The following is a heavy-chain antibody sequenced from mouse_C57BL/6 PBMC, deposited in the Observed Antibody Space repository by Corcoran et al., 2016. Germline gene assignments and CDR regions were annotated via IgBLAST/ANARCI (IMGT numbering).Heavy chain of an antibody. D-gene: IGHD1-1*01. CDR3: ARRGITTVPYAMDC. CDR1: GYTFTDYY. Sequence: EVQLQQSGPELVKPGASVKISCKASGYTFTDYYMNWVKQSHGKSLEWIGDINPNNGGTSYNQKFKGKATLTVDKSSSTAYMELRSLTSEDSAVYYCARRGITTVPYAMDCWGQGTSVTVSS. V-gene: IGHV1-26*01. J-gene: IGHJ4*01. CDR2: INPNNGGT.